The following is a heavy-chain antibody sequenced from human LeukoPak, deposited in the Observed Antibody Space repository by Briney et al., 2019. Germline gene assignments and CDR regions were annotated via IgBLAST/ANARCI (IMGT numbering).Heavy chain of an antibody. CDR1: RYTFTSYY. Sequence: EASVKVSCKASRYTFTSYYMHWMRQAPGQGLEWMGTINPSGGSTTYAQKFQGRVTMTRDTSTSTVYMELSSLGSEDTAVYYCARGGYRYALGAFDIWGQGTMVTVSS. CDR2: INPSGGST. J-gene: IGHJ3*02. CDR3: ARGGYRYALGAFDI. V-gene: IGHV1-46*01. D-gene: IGHD5-18*01.